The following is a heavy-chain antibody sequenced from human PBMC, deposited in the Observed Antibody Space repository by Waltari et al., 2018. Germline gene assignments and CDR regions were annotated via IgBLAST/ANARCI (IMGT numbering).Heavy chain of an antibody. D-gene: IGHD2-8*01. V-gene: IGHV4-34*02. CDR3: GKGLRPVWH. Sequence: QLQLQQWGAGVLKPSETLSLTCAVHGGSFSAFYWSWLRQTPAKGLEWIGEINDSGKTNDNPSRKSRVTVSLDTSKHQFSLKLTSVTVADTAVYYCGKGLRPVWHWGQGSLVTVSS. CDR1: GGSFSAFY. J-gene: IGHJ1*01. CDR2: INDSGKT.